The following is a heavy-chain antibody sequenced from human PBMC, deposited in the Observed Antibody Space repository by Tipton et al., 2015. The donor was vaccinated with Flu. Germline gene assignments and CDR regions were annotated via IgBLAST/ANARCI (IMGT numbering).Heavy chain of an antibody. CDR3: ATTTYYYGSGSHDY. CDR1: GDSVSSDYY. V-gene: IGHV4-38-2*01. J-gene: IGHJ4*02. CDR2: VSRTGST. D-gene: IGHD3-10*01. Sequence: LRLSCAVSGDSVSSDYYWGWIRQFPGKGLEWIGNVSRTGSTIYNPSLKSRVAISIDRSKNQFSLNLKSVTAADTAGYYCATTTYYYGSGSHDYWGQGTLVTVSS.